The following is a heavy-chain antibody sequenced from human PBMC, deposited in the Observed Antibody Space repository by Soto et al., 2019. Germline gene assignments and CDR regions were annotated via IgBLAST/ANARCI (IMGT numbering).Heavy chain of an antibody. Sequence: QVQLQESGPGLVKPSETLSLTCAVSGYSISSGYYWGWIRQPPGKGLEWIGSIYHSGSTYYNPSLKSRVTISVDPSKNQFSLKLSSVTAADTAVYYCARGRGWAYYFDYWGQGTLVTVSS. CDR3: ARGRGWAYYFDY. CDR2: IYHSGST. J-gene: IGHJ4*02. V-gene: IGHV4-38-2*01. CDR1: GYSISSGYY. D-gene: IGHD6-19*01.